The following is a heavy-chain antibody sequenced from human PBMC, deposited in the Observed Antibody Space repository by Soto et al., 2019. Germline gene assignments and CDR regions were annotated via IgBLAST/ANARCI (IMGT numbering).Heavy chain of an antibody. CDR1: GGSFSGYY. CDR3: ARVSRARQQLVRYYYYYYMDV. J-gene: IGHJ6*03. CDR2: INHSGST. Sequence: QVQLQQWGAGLLKPSETLSLTCAVYGGSFSGYYWSWIRQPPGKGREWIGEINHSGSTNYNPSLKSRVTISVDTSKNQFSLKLSSVTAADTAVYYCARVSRARQQLVRYYYYYYMDVWGKGTTVTVSS. V-gene: IGHV4-34*01. D-gene: IGHD6-13*01.